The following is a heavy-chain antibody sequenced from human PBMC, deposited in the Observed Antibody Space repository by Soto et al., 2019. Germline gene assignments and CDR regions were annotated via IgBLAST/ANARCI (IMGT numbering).Heavy chain of an antibody. D-gene: IGHD3-3*01. CDR1: GGSFSGYY. CDR3: ARGGARFTIFGVVIAEGNWFDP. Sequence: SETLSLTCAVYGGSFSGYYWSWIRQPPGKGLEWIGEINHSGSTNYNPSLKSRVTISVDTSKNQFSLKLSSVTAADTAVYYCARGGARFTIFGVVIAEGNWFDPWGQGTLVTVSS. V-gene: IGHV4-34*01. CDR2: INHSGST. J-gene: IGHJ5*02.